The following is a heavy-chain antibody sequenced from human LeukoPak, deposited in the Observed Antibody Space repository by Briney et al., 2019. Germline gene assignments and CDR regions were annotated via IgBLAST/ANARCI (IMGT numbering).Heavy chain of an antibody. J-gene: IGHJ4*02. V-gene: IGHV3-23*01. CDR3: ASDCSGGSLRY. D-gene: IGHD2-15*01. Sequence: GGSLRLSCAASGFTFSSYAMSWVRQAPGKGLEWVSAISGSGGSTYYADSVKGRFTISRDNAKNSLYLQMNSLRAEDTAVYYCASDCSGGSLRYWGQGTLVTVSS. CDR1: GFTFSSYA. CDR2: ISGSGGST.